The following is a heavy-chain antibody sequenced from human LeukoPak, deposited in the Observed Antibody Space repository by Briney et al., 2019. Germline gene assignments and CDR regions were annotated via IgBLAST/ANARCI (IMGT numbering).Heavy chain of an antibody. CDR3: ALYPQYYYYGMDV. V-gene: IGHV1-69*13. J-gene: IGHJ6*04. CDR1: GGTFSSYA. CDR2: IIPIFGTA. D-gene: IGHD2-2*02. Sequence: SVKVSCKASGGTFSSYAISWVRQAPGQGLEWMGGIIPIFGTANYAQKFQGRVTTTADESTSTAYMELSSLRSEDTAVYYCALYPQYYYYGMDVWGKGTTVTVSS.